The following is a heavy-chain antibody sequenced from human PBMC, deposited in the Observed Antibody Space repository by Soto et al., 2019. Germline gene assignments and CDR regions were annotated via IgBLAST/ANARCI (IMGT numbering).Heavy chain of an antibody. D-gene: IGHD3-10*02. CDR1: GFSLTTSRVG. CDR3: SHMFGTVSHLGS. CDR2: IYWDDDK. Sequence: QITLKESGPTMVKPTQTLTLTCTFSGFSLTTSRVGVGWIRQPPGKALEWLALIYWDDDKRYSPSLRSRLTITKDTSKTQVVLTMTNMVPVDTATYYCSHMFGTVSHLGSWGQGNLCTVSS. V-gene: IGHV2-5*02. J-gene: IGHJ4*02.